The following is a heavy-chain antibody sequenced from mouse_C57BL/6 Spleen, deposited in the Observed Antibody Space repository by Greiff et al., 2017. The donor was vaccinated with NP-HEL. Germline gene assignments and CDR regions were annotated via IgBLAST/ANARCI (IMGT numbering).Heavy chain of an antibody. CDR1: GFSLTSYG. J-gene: IGHJ2*01. CDR2: IWGGGST. CDR3: ARNSGPSGFDY. Sequence: VQLQQSGPGLVQPSQSLSITCTVSGFSLTSYGVHWVRQSPGKGLEWLGVIWGGGSTDYNAAFISRLSISKDNSKSQVFFKMNSLQADDTAIYYCARNSGPSGFDYWGQGTTLTVSS. V-gene: IGHV2-2*01. D-gene: IGHD3-1*01.